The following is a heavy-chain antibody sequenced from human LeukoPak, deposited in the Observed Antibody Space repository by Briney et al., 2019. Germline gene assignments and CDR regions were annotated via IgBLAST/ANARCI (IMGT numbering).Heavy chain of an antibody. D-gene: IGHD3-22*01. CDR1: GGHISTYY. CDR3: ARGITDSIWYLDY. V-gene: IGHV4-59*01. CDR2: IYYSGST. J-gene: IGHJ4*02. Sequence: SETLSLTCTVSGGHISTYYWSWIRQAPGKGLEWIWYIYYSGSTKYNPSLKSRVTISVDTSKNQFSLKLSSVTAADTAVYFCARGITDSIWYLDYWGQGTLVTVSS.